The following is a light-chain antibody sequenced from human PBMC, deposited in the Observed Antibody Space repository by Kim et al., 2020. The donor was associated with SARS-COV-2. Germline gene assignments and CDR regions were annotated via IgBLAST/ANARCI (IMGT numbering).Light chain of an antibody. CDR1: TSNGGEYD. CDR3: QSYVSTSWV. J-gene: IGLJ3*02. Sequence: PGQRITISCCRTTSNGGEYDVNWHMQIPGPAPKLLSYGDVHRPAGVPARFSGSKSGASASMAIPGLEAEDEADYYCQSYVSTSWVFGGGTKLTVL. V-gene: IGLV1-40*03. CDR2: GDV.